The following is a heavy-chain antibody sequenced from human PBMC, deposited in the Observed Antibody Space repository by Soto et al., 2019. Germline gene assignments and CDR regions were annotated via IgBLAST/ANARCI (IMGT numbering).Heavy chain of an antibody. J-gene: IGHJ6*03. CDR1: GFTFTSYA. CDR3: AKVLTGYYYYMDV. CDR2: IGASGGNT. V-gene: IGHV3-23*01. Sequence: GGSLRLSCAASGFTFTSYAMIWVRQAPGKGLEWVSGIGASGGNTYYADSVKGRFTISRDNSKNTLYLQMNGLSAEDTAVYYCAKVLTGYYYYMDVWGKGTTVTVSS. D-gene: IGHD3-10*01.